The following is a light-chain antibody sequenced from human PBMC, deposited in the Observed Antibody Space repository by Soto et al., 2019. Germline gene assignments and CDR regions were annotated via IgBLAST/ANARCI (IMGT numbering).Light chain of an antibody. V-gene: IGKV3-11*01. CDR2: DAS. CDR3: QHYNRSST. Sequence: IELTPSPATLSLSPGDRATISCRASQSVSSYLAWYQQKPGKAPRLLIYDASNRATGIPARFSGTGSGTEFTLTISRLQPDESASYDRQHYNRSSTFGHGTKGDIK. J-gene: IGKJ1*01. CDR1: QSVSSY.